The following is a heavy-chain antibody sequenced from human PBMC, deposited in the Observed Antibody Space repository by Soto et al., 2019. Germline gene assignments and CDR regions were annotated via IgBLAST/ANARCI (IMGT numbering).Heavy chain of an antibody. CDR1: GFSLSTSGVG. J-gene: IGHJ5*02. Sequence: QITLKESGPTLVKPTQTLTLTCTFSGFSLSTSGVGVGWIRQPPGKALEWLALIYWDDDKRYSPSLKSRLTITKDTSKNQVVLTMTNMDPVDTATYYCAHRYRASYYYDSSGYYPWGQGTLFTVSS. CDR2: IYWDDDK. CDR3: AHRYRASYYYDSSGYYP. D-gene: IGHD3-22*01. V-gene: IGHV2-5*02.